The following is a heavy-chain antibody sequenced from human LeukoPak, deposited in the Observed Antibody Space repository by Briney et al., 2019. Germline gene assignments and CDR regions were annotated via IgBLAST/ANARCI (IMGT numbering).Heavy chain of an antibody. J-gene: IGHJ4*02. CDR3: AKSPHYYDSSGYYNPTAYYFDY. V-gene: IGHV3-23*01. Sequence: PGGSLRLSCAASGFTFSSHAMSWVRQAPGKGLEWVSAISGSGGSTYYADSVKGRFTISRDNSKNTLYLQMNSLRAEDTAVYYCAKSPHYYDSSGYYNPTAYYFDYWGQGTLVTVSS. CDR1: GFTFSSHA. D-gene: IGHD3-22*01. CDR2: ISGSGGST.